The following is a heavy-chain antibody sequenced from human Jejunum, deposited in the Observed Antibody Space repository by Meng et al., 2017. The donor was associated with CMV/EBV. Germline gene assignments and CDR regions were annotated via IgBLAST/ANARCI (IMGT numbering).Heavy chain of an antibody. D-gene: IGHD3-3*01. CDR1: GFTFSDAW. V-gene: IGHV3-15*01. Sequence: EVQLGESGGGLVKSGGSLRLSCAASGFTFSDAWMSWVRQAPGKGLEWVGRIKAKTDGEPTDYAAPVKGRFTLSRDDSKNTAYLQMDSLKTDDTAVYYCTRSKVGDFDYWGQGTLVTVSS. J-gene: IGHJ4*02. CDR3: TRSKVGDFDY. CDR2: IKAKTDGEPT.